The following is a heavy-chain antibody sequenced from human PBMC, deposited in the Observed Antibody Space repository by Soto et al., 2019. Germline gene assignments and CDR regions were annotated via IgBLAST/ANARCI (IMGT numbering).Heavy chain of an antibody. J-gene: IGHJ6*02. Sequence: PGGSLRLSCAASGFTFSSYSMNWVRQAPGKGLEWVSYISSSSSTIYYADSVKGRFTISRDNAKNSLYLQMNSLRDEDTAVYYCARDRGGYCSSTSCYPPDYYYYGMDVWGQGTTVTVSS. CDR3: ARDRGGYCSSTSCYPPDYYYYGMDV. V-gene: IGHV3-48*02. D-gene: IGHD2-2*01. CDR1: GFTFSSYS. CDR2: ISSSSSTI.